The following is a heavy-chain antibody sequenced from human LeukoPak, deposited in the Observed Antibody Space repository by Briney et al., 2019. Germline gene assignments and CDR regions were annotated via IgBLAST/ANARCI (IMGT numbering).Heavy chain of an antibody. CDR3: ARDSSRSTYNWFDP. V-gene: IGHV3-48*01. CDR2: ISGGGSTI. J-gene: IGHJ5*02. CDR1: GFTFTSYS. Sequence: GGSLRLSCAASGFTFTSYSMHWVRQSPGKGLEWVSYISGGGSTIYYADSVKGRFTISRDNAQNSLYLQMNSLRVEDTALYYCARDSSRSTYNWFDPWAQGTLVTVSS.